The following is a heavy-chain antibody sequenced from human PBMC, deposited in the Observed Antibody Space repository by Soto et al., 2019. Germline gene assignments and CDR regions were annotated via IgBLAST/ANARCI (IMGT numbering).Heavy chain of an antibody. CDR2: ISATGTTT. CDR3: ATYSSPFDY. J-gene: IGHJ4*02. Sequence: EVQLMESGGGLVQPGGSLRLSCAASEFSFSSYALNWVRQAPGKGLEWVSAISATGTTTYYADSVKGRFTISRDNSKRTLFLQMDSLSPEDTAVSYCATYSSPFDYWGQGTLVTVSS. CDR1: EFSFSSYA. D-gene: IGHD6-13*01. V-gene: IGHV3-23*01.